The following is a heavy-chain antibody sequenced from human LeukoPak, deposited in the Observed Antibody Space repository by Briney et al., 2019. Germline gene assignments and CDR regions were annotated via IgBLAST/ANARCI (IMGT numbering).Heavy chain of an antibody. CDR2: MKQDGSEK. J-gene: IGHJ3*02. V-gene: IGHV3-7*01. Sequence: GGSLRLSCAVSGFTFSDYWMTWVRQAPGQGLEWVADMKQDGSEKYYVDSVKGRFTISRDNAKNSLYLQMNSLRAEDTAVYYCAREALGTLDAFDIWGQGTMVTVSS. D-gene: IGHD4-23*01. CDR3: AREALGTLDAFDI. CDR1: GFTFSDYW.